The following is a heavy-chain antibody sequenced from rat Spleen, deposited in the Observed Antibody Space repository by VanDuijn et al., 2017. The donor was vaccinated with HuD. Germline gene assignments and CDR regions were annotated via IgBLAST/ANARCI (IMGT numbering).Heavy chain of an antibody. CDR2: INSAGST. V-gene: IGHV3-3*01. Sequence: EVQLQESGPGLVKPSQSLSLTCSVTGYSITSNYRWNWIRKFPGNKLEWMGYINSAGSTNYNPSLKSRISITRDTSKNQFFLQVNSVTTEDTATFYCARGLVLTWGQGVMVTVSS. D-gene: IGHD2-5*01. CDR1: GYSITSNYR. CDR3: ARGLVLT. J-gene: IGHJ2*01.